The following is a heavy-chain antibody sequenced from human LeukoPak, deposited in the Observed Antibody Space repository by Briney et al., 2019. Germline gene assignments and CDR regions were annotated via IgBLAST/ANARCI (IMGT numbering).Heavy chain of an antibody. CDR2: IYYSGCT. CDR3: ARGGYSYGSFDY. Sequence: SQTLSLTCTVSGGSISSGGYYWSWIRQHPGKGLEWIGYIYYSGCTYYNPSLKSRVTISVDTSKNQFSLKLSSVTAADTAVYYCARGGYSYGSFDYWGQGTLVTVSS. J-gene: IGHJ4*02. D-gene: IGHD5-18*01. CDR1: GGSISSGGYY. V-gene: IGHV4-31*03.